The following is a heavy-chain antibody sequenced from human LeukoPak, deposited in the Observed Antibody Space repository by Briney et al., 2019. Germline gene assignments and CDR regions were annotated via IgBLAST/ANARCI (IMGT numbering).Heavy chain of an antibody. J-gene: IGHJ3*02. CDR3: ARVATLLDAFDI. V-gene: IGHV1-2*02. CDR2: INPNSGGT. Sequence: ASVKVSCKASGYTFTGNYMHWVRQAPGQGLEWMGWINPNSGGTNYAQKFQGRVTMTRDTSISTAYMELSRLRSDDTAVYYCARVATLLDAFDIWGQGTMVTVSS. CDR1: GYTFTGNY.